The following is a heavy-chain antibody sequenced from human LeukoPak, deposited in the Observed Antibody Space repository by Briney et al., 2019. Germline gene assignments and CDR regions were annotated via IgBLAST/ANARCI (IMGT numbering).Heavy chain of an antibody. CDR2: IYTSGST. D-gene: IGHD3-22*01. CDR3: ARVGGASDYYDSSGYYSYYFDY. Sequence: PSETLSLTCTVSGGSISSYYWSWIRQPAGKGLEWIGRIYTSGSTNYNPSLKSRVTISVDTSKNQFSLKLSSVTAADTAVYYCARVGGASDYYDSSGYYSYYFDYWGQGTLVTVSS. CDR1: GGSISSYY. J-gene: IGHJ4*02. V-gene: IGHV4-4*07.